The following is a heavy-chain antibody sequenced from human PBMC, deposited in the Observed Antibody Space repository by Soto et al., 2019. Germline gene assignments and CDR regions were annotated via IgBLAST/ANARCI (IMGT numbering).Heavy chain of an antibody. J-gene: IGHJ4*02. CDR3: ARARYYYGSGSYYNGYDY. V-gene: IGHV4-39*07. CDR1: GGSISSSSYY. CDR2: IYHSGST. Sequence: SETLSLTCTVSGGSISSSSYYWGWIRQPPGKGLEWIGSIYHSGSTNYNPSLKSRVTISVDTSKNQFSLKLSSVTAADTAVYYCARARYYYGSGSYYNGYDYWGQGTLVTVSS. D-gene: IGHD3-10*01.